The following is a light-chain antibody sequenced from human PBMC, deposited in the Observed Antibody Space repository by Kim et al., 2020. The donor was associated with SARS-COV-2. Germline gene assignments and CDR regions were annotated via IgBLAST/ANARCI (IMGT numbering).Light chain of an antibody. CDR2: ATS. J-gene: IGKJ1*01. CDR3: QKYNSAPWT. Sequence: SSVGDRVTIPCRASQDIANSLAWYQQKPGTVPKVLIYATSTLQSGVPSRFSGGGSGTEFTLTIGSLQTEDVATYYCQKYNSAPWTFGPGTKVDIK. CDR1: QDIANS. V-gene: IGKV1-27*01.